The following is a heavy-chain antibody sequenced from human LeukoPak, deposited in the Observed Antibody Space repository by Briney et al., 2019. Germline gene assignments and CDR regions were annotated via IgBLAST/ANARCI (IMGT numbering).Heavy chain of an antibody. CDR2: MNPNSGNT. D-gene: IGHD2-8*01. Sequence: ASVKVSCKASGYTFTGYYMHWVRQAPGQGLEWMGWMNPNSGNTGYAQKFQGRVTMTRNTSISTAYMELSSLRSEDTAVYYCAREVYCTNGVCYRGFDYWGQGTLVTVSS. V-gene: IGHV1-8*02. J-gene: IGHJ4*02. CDR3: AREVYCTNGVCYRGFDY. CDR1: GYTFTGYY.